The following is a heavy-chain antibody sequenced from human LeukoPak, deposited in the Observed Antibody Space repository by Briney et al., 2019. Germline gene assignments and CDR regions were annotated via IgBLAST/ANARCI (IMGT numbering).Heavy chain of an antibody. CDR2: IYYSGST. V-gene: IGHV4-30-4*01. J-gene: IGHJ5*02. CDR3: ARVGGPDALLWFGPQGWFDP. Sequence: PSETLSLTCTVSGGSISSGDYYWSWIRQPPGKGLEWIGYIYYSGSTYYNPSLKSRVTISVDTSKNQFSLKLSSVTAADTAVYYCARVGGPDALLWFGPQGWFDPWGQGTLVTVSS. D-gene: IGHD3-10*01. CDR1: GGSISSGDYY.